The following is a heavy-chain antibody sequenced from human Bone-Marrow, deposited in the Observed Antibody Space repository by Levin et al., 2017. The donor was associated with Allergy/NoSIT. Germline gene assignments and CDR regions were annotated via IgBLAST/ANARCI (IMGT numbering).Heavy chain of an antibody. CDR2: VISGSE. V-gene: IGHV1-69*13. CDR3: ASHPTTVLTSYFDY. D-gene: IGHD4/OR15-4a*01. Sequence: GASVKVSCKASGDTFRNYPLSWVRQAPGQGLEWMGGVISGSEKYAQKFQGRVTITADESTNTLYMELSNLRSEDTALYYCASHPTTVLTSYFDYWGQGTLVTVS. J-gene: IGHJ4*02. CDR1: GDTFRNYP.